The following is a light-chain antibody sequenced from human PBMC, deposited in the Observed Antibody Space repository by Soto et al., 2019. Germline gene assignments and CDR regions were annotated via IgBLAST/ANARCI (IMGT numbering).Light chain of an antibody. CDR1: QSISQW. Sequence: DIPMTQSPSSLSASLGDRLTITCRASQSISQWMAWYQQKPGRAPELLIYDASKLKSGVPSRFSGSGSGTEFSLTITSLQPDDSAMYYCQQYNGYSWAFGRGTKVDI. J-gene: IGKJ1*01. CDR3: QQYNGYSWA. CDR2: DAS. V-gene: IGKV1-5*01.